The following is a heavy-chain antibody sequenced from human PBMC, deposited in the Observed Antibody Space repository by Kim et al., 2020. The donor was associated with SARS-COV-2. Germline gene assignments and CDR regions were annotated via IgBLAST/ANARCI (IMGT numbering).Heavy chain of an antibody. J-gene: IGHJ4*02. Sequence: ASVKVSCKASGYTFTSYAMNWVRQAPGQGLEWMGWINTNTGNPTYAQGFTGRFVFSLDTSVSTAYLQISSLKAEDTAVYYCARLYSSIWSVLFDYWGQGTLVTVSS. CDR1: GYTFTSYA. CDR2: INTNTGNP. D-gene: IGHD6-13*01. V-gene: IGHV7-4-1*02. CDR3: ARLYSSIWSVLFDY.